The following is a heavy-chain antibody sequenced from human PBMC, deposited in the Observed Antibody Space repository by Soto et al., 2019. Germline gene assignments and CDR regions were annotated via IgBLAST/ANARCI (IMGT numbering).Heavy chain of an antibody. D-gene: IGHD6-6*01. CDR2: IYYSGST. CDR1: GGSISSGGYY. Sequence: NPSETLSLTCTVSGGSISSGGYYWSWIRQHPGKGLEWIGYIYYSGSTYYNPSLKSRVTISVDTSKNQFSLKLSSVTAADTAVYYCARLSSPAGPLDYWGQGTLVTVSS. J-gene: IGHJ4*02. CDR3: ARLSSPAGPLDY. V-gene: IGHV4-31*03.